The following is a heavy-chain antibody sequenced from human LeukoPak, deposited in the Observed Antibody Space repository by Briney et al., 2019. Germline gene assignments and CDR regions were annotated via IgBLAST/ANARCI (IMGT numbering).Heavy chain of an antibody. CDR2: IYYSGST. D-gene: IGHD3-9*01. V-gene: IGHV4-59*08. CDR3: ARHYDFLTDNWFDP. Sequence: PSETLSLTCSVSGGSISSYYWSWIRQPPGKGLEWIGYIYYSGSTNYNPSLKSRVTISVDTSKNQFSLKLSSVTAADTAMYYCARHYDFLTDNWFDPWGQGTLVTVSS. CDR1: GGSISSYY. J-gene: IGHJ5*02.